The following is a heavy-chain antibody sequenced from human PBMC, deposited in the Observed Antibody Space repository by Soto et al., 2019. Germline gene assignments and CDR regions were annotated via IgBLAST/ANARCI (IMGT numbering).Heavy chain of an antibody. CDR3: ARRPGYCTTSLCRGWFDP. J-gene: IGHJ5*02. CDR2: IIPIFGTA. V-gene: IGHV1-69*06. Sequence: QVQLVQSGAEVKKPGSSVKVSCKASGGTFSSYAISWVRQAPGQGLEWMGGIIPIFGTANYAQKFQGRVTITADKSKSTAYMELSSLRSEDTAVYYCARRPGYCTTSLCRGWFDPWGKGTLVTVSS. CDR1: GGTFSSYA. D-gene: IGHD2-8*01.